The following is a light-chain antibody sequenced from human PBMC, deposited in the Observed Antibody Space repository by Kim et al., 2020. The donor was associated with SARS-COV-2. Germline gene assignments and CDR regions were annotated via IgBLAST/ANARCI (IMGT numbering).Light chain of an antibody. CDR3: YSRDNSDNHVL. V-gene: IGLV3-19*01. Sequence: ALDQTVTSTGKGYSLRSYYAASYQQKPRQAPLHVIFCKNNLPTGSPDRFSGSSSGSTASLTITGAQAEDDADYYCYSRDNSDNHVLFGGGTQLTVL. CDR2: CKN. CDR1: SLRSYY. J-gene: IGLJ2*01.